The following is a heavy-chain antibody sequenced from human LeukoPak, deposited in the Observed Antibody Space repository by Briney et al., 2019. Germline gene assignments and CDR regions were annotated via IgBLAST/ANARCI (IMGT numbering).Heavy chain of an antibody. J-gene: IGHJ4*02. Sequence: GASVKVSCKASGGTFSSYAISWVRQAPGQGLKWMGGIIPIFGTANYAQKFQGRVTITADESTSTAYMELSSLRSEDTAVYYCARGLHYDFWSGYWFDYWGQGTLVTVSS. CDR2: IIPIFGTA. CDR3: ARGLHYDFWSGYWFDY. D-gene: IGHD3-3*01. V-gene: IGHV1-69*13. CDR1: GGTFSSYA.